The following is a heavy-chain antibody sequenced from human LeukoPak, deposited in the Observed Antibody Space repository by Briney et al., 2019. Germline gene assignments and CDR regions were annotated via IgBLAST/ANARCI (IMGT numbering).Heavy chain of an antibody. D-gene: IGHD2-2*02. J-gene: IGHJ4*02. CDR2: IIPILGIA. CDR1: GGTFSSYA. CDR3: AREPAAIDYFDY. V-gene: IGHV1-69*04. Sequence: GASVKFSCKASGGTFSSYAISWVRQAPGQGLEWMGRIIPILGIANYAQKFQGRVTITADKSTSTAYMELSSLRSEDTAVYYCAREPAAIDYFDYWGQGTLVTVSS.